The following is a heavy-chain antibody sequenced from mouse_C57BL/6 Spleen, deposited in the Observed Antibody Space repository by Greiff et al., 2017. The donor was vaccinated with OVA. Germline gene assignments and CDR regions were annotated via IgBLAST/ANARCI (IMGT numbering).Heavy chain of an antibody. CDR2: IYRGDGDT. Sequence: VQLQQSGPELVKPGASVKISCKASGYAFSSSWMNWVKQRPGKGLEWIGRIYRGDGDTNYNGKFKGKATLTADKSSTTAYMQLSSLTSEDSAVYFCAKEEDDYDGAWFAYWGQGTLVTVSA. J-gene: IGHJ3*01. CDR1: GYAFSSSW. D-gene: IGHD2-4*01. CDR3: AKEEDDYDGAWFAY. V-gene: IGHV1-82*01.